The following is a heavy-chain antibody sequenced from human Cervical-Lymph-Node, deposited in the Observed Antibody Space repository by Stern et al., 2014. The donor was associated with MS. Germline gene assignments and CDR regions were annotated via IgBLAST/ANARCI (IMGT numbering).Heavy chain of an antibody. V-gene: IGHV2-70*04. CDR3: ARSPPYYEFWNDYYYFDY. Sequence: QITLKESGPALVKPTQTLTLTCTFSGFSLSTSGMRVSWIRQPPGKALERLASIDWDADNFYSTSLKTRLTISKDTSKNQVVLTMTNMDPVDTATYYCARSPPYYEFWNDYYYFDYWGQGTLVAVSS. J-gene: IGHJ4*02. D-gene: IGHD3-3*01. CDR1: GFSLSTSGMR. CDR2: IDWDADN.